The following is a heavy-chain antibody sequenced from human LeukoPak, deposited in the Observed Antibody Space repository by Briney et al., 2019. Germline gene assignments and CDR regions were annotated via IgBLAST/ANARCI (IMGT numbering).Heavy chain of an antibody. CDR2: IWYDGSNK. J-gene: IGHJ4*02. D-gene: IGHD6-19*01. Sequence: GRSLRLSCAASGFTFSSYGMHWVRQATGKGLEWEAVIWYDGSNKYYADSVKGRFTISRDNSKNTLYLQMNSLRAEDTAVYYCAREFLAAVAGYYFDYWGQGTLVTVSS. V-gene: IGHV3-33*01. CDR1: GFTFSSYG. CDR3: AREFLAAVAGYYFDY.